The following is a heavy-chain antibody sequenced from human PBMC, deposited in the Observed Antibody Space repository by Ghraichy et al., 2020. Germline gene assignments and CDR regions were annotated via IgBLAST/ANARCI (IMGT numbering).Heavy chain of an antibody. CDR1: GFTFSSYG. CDR3: AKDTAVTTRNYYYGMDV. V-gene: IGHV3-30*18. D-gene: IGHD4-17*01. Sequence: GESLNISCAASGFTFSSYGMHWVRQAPGKGLEWVAVISYDGSNKYYADSVKGRFTISRDNSKNTLYLQMNSLRAEDTAVYYCAKDTAVTTRNYYYGMDVWGQGTTVTVSS. CDR2: ISYDGSNK. J-gene: IGHJ6*02.